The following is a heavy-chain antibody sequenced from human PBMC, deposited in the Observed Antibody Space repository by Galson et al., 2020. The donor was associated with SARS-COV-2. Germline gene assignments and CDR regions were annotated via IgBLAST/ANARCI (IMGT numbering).Heavy chain of an antibody. CDR3: ARGHRGVVPSPVLGLGPYYSYYYMDV. J-gene: IGHJ6*03. D-gene: IGHD3-10*01. V-gene: IGHV4-34*01. Sequence: SETLSLTCAVYGGSFSGYSWTWIRKPPGKGPEWIGAINFGAHTTYSPSLRSRVPVSVETSTNQFSLNLRSVTAADTGLYYCARGHRGVVPSPVLGLGPYYSYYYMDVWGKGTTVTVSS. CDR2: INFGAHT. CDR1: GGSFSGYS.